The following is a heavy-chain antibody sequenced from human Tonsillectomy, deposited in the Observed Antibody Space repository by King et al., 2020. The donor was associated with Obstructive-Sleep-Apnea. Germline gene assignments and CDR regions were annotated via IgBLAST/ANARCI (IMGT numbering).Heavy chain of an antibody. D-gene: IGHD3-22*01. CDR1: GFTFSSYA. CDR3: VTAFQNYYDSSGYYLGALDY. V-gene: IGHV3-64D*06. J-gene: IGHJ4*02. CDR2: VSSNGGTT. Sequence: EVQLVESGGGLVQPGGSLRLSCSASGFTFSSYAMHWVRQAPGKGLEYVSAVSSNGGTTYYTDSLKGRFTISRDNSKNTLYLQMSSLRAEDTAVYYCVTAFQNYYDSSGYYLGALDYWGQGTLVTVSS.